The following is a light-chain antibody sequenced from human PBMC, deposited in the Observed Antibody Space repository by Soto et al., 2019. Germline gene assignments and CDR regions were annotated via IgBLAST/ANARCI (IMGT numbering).Light chain of an antibody. V-gene: IGLV1-40*01. CDR2: GNS. Sequence: QSVLTQPPSVSGAPGQRVTISCTGSSSNIGAGYDVHWYQQLPGTAPKLLIYGNSNRPSGVPDRFSGSKSGTSAYLAINGLEAEGEVDYYCQFYDSSLSGWVFGGGTKLTVL. CDR1: SSNIGAGYD. CDR3: QFYDSSLSGWV. J-gene: IGLJ3*02.